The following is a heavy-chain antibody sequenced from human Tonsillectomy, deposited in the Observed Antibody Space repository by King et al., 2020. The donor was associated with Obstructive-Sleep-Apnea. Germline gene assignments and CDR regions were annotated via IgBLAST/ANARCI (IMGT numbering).Heavy chain of an antibody. V-gene: IGHV3-21*04. Sequence: VQLVESGGALVMPGGSLTLSCAASGFILSSYSMKWVRQVPGKGLEWVSFTTSSSSDIRYADSVKGRFTISRDNAKDSLYLQMNGLRAEETAVYYCAREAFYSGLDVWGQGTTVTVSS. J-gene: IGHJ6*02. CDR1: GFILSSYS. CDR2: TTSSSSDI. CDR3: AREAFYSGLDV.